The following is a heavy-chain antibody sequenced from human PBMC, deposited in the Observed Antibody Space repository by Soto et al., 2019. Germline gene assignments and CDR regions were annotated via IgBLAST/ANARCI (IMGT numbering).Heavy chain of an antibody. CDR1: GFTFSRYD. CDR2: ISSSSSYI. Sequence: GGSLRLSYAASGFTFSRYDLHWVRHAIGKGLKWVSSISSSSSYIFYADSVKGRFTISRDNAKNSLYLQMNSLRAEDTAVYYCARDRDSSNFFDCWGRGTLVTVSS. CDR3: ARDRDSSNFFDC. D-gene: IGHD6-6*01. V-gene: IGHV3-21*01. J-gene: IGHJ4*02.